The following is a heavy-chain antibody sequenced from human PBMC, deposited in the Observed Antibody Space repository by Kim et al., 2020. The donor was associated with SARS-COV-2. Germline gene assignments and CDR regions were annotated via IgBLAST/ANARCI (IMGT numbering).Heavy chain of an antibody. Sequence: SETLSLTCAVYGGSFSGYYWSWIRQPPGKGLEWIGEFNHSGSTNYNPSLKSRVTISVDTSKNQFFLKLSSVTAADTAVYYCARGLRWSYYYYYGMDVWGQGTTATVSS. J-gene: IGHJ6*02. CDR3: ARGLRWSYYYYYGMDV. CDR1: GGSFSGYY. CDR2: FNHSGST. D-gene: IGHD4-17*01. V-gene: IGHV4-34*01.